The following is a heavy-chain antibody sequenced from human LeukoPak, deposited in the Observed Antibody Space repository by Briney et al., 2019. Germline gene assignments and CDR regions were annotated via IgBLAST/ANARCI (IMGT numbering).Heavy chain of an antibody. D-gene: IGHD3-10*01. CDR1: GFTFSSYW. J-gene: IGHJ6*02. CDR3: ARYYGSGRGYYGMDV. Sequence: GGSLRLSCAASGFTFSSYWMSWVRQAPGKGLEWVANIKQDGSVEYYVVSVKGRLTISRDNAKESLYLQMNSLRAEDTAVYYCARYYGSGRGYYGMDVWGQGTTVTVSS. CDR2: IKQDGSVE. V-gene: IGHV3-7*05.